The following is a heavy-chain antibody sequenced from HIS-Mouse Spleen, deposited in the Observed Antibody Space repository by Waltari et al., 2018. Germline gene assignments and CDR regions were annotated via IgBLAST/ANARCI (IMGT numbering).Heavy chain of an antibody. D-gene: IGHD1-1*01. Sequence: EVQLVESGGGLVQPGGSLRLSCAASGFTFSSYWMHWVRQAPGKGLVWVARINSDWGSTRYADSVKGRFTISRDNAKNTLYLQMNSLRAEDTAVYYCARDLELDAFDIWGQGTMVTVSS. V-gene: IGHV3-74*01. CDR2: INSDWGST. CDR1: GFTFSSYW. CDR3: ARDLELDAFDI. J-gene: IGHJ3*02.